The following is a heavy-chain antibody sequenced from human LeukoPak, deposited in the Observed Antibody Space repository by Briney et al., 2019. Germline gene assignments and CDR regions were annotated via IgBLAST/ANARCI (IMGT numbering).Heavy chain of an antibody. CDR1: GFTFSSYA. J-gene: IGHJ4*02. Sequence: GGSLRLSCAAFGFTFSSYAMSWVRQAPGKGLEWVSAISGSGGSTYYADSVKGRFTISRDNSKNTLYLQMNSLRAEDTAVYYCARVAKRNYYFDYWGQGTLVTVSS. CDR2: ISGSGGST. CDR3: ARVAKRNYYFDY. V-gene: IGHV3-23*01.